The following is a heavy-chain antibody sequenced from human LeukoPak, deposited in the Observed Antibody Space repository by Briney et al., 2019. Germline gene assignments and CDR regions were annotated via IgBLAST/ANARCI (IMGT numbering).Heavy chain of an antibody. J-gene: IGHJ3*02. CDR2: ISGSGGST. V-gene: IGHV3-23*01. Sequence: GGSLRLSCAASGFTFSSYAMSWVRQAPGKGLEWVSAISGSGGSTYYADSVKGRFTISRDNSKNTLYLQMNSLRAEDTAVYYCAKGGYGSSWFNNDAFDIWGQGTMVTVSS. D-gene: IGHD6-13*01. CDR3: AKGGYGSSWFNNDAFDI. CDR1: GFTFSSYA.